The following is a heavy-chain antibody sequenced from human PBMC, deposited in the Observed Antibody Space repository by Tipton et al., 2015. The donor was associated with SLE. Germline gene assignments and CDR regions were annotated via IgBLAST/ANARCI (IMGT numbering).Heavy chain of an antibody. J-gene: IGHJ6*03. CDR1: GFTFSSYS. CDR2: ISSSSSTI. CDR3: ARQTNYMDV. V-gene: IGHV3-48*01. Sequence: SLRLSCAASGFTFSSYSMNWVRQAPGKGLEWVSYISSSSSTIYYADSVKGRFTISRDNSKETLYLQMHSLRVADTAVYYCARQTNYMDVWGKGTTVTVPS.